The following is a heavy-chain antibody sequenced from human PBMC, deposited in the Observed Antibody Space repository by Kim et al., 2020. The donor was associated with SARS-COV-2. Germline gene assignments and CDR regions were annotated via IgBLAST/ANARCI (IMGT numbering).Heavy chain of an antibody. V-gene: IGHV4-39*01. CDR1: GGSIDSSTHY. D-gene: IGHD3-3*01. CDR2: GYYRGST. CDR3: ARCGFGGAPFDY. J-gene: IGHJ4*02. Sequence: SETLSLTCTVSGGSIDSSTHYWGWIRQPPGKGLELIGRGYYRGSTFHNPSLKSRVTISVDTSKNQFSLRLTSAAAADTAVYYCARCGFGGAPFDYCGRG.